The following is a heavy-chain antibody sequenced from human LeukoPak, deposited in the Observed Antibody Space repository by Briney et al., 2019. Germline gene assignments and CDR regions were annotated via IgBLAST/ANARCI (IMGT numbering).Heavy chain of an antibody. J-gene: IGHJ4*02. CDR1: GFTFDDYG. CDR2: INWNGGST. V-gene: IGHV3-20*04. Sequence: GGSLRLSCAASGFTFDDYGMSWVRQAPGKGLEWVSGINWNGGSTGYADSVKGRFTISTDNAKNSLYLQMNSLRAEDTALYYCASSLRGTRGSYPSYFDYWGQGTLVTVSS. D-gene: IGHD1-26*01. CDR3: ASSLRGTRGSYPSYFDY.